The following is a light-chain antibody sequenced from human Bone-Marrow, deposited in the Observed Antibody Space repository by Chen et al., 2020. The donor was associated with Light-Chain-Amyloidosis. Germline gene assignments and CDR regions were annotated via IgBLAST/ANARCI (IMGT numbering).Light chain of an antibody. J-gene: IGKJ2*01. Sequence: IQLTQSPSSLSASLGDRVTINCLASQFIRTVVAWYQQRPGKAPKLLIFAASRLPNGVPSRFSGSGSATDFTLTISSLQAEDSGTYYCLQDFDYPYTFGQGTKLEIK. V-gene: IGKV1-6*01. CDR2: AAS. CDR1: QFIRTV. CDR3: LQDFDYPYT.